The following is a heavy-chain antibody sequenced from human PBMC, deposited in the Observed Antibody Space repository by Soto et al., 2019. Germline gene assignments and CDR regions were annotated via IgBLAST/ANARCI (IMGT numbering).Heavy chain of an antibody. J-gene: IGHJ4*02. CDR3: ARADSGGDYHY. CDR2: ITSNGGST. V-gene: IGHV3-64*01. Sequence: GSLRLCGAASGFPFSNYAMHWVRQAPGKGLEYVSAITSNGGSTYYANSVKGRFTISRDNSKNTLSLQMGSLRAEDMAVYYCARADSGGDYHYWGQGP. D-gene: IGHD2-21*02. CDR1: GFPFSNYA.